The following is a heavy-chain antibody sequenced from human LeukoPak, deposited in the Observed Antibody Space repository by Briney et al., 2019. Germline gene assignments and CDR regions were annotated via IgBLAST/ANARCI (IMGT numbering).Heavy chain of an antibody. J-gene: IGHJ5*02. CDR1: GYTLTELS. CDR3: ALFLPAATENWFDP. Sequence: ASVKVSCKVSGYTLTELSMHWVRQAPGQGLEWMGWMNPNSGNTGYAQKFQGRVTMTRNTSISTAYMELSSLRSEDTAVYYCALFLPAATENWFDPWGQGTLVTVSS. CDR2: MNPNSGNT. V-gene: IGHV1-8*01. D-gene: IGHD2-2*01.